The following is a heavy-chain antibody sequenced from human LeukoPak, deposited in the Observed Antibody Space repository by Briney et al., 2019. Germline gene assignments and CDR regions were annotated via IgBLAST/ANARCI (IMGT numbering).Heavy chain of an antibody. D-gene: IGHD2-2*01. J-gene: IGHJ4*02. V-gene: IGHV4-34*01. Sequence: SEILSLTCAVYGGSFSGYYWSWIRQPPGKGLEWIGEINHSGSTNYNPSLKSRVTISVDTSKDQFSLKLSSVTAADTAVYYCARQHLDIVVVPAAGVDYWGQGTLVTVSS. CDR3: ARQHLDIVVVPAAGVDY. CDR1: GGSFSGYY. CDR2: INHSGST.